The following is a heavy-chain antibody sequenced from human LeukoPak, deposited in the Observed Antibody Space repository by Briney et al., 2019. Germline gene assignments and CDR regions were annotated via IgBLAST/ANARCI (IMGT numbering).Heavy chain of an antibody. V-gene: IGHV3-7*03. D-gene: IGHD2-2*01. J-gene: IGHJ4*02. CDR3: AKRFFSSSAIYPNYFDC. CDR2: IKQDGSEK. Sequence: GGSLRLSCAASGFTFSSYWLSWVRQAPGKGLEWVADIKQDGSEKYYVESVKGRFTISRDNSKNTLYLQMNSLRAEDTALYYCAKRFFSSSAIYPNYFDCWGQGTLVTVSS. CDR1: GFTFSSYW.